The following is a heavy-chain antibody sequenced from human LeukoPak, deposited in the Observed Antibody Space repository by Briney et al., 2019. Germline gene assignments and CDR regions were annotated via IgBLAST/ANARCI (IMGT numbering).Heavy chain of an antibody. CDR1: GCTFTSYD. CDR3: AREQLSGGLDWFDP. CDR2: MNPNSGNT. V-gene: IGHV1-8*03. D-gene: IGHD2-2*01. Sequence: ASVKVSCKASGCTFTSYDINWVRQATGQGLEWMGWMNPNSGNTGYAQKFQGRVTITRNTSISTAYMELSSLRSEDTAVYYCAREQLSGGLDWFDPWGQGTLVTVSS. J-gene: IGHJ5*02.